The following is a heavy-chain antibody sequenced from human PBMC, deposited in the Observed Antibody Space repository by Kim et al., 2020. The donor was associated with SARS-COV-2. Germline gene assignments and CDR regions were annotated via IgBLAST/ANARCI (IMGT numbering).Heavy chain of an antibody. J-gene: IGHJ4*02. CDR1: AFTFSSYA. D-gene: IGHD6-19*01. CDR2: ISGSGDST. CDR3: TKCVWFRVGFDY. V-gene: IGHV3-23*01. Sequence: GGSLRLSCAASAFTFSSYAMSWVHQAPGKGLEWVSSISGSGDSTYYADSVKGRFTISRDNSKNTLYLQMNNLRAEDTAVYYCTKCVWFRVGFDYWGQGTLVTVSP.